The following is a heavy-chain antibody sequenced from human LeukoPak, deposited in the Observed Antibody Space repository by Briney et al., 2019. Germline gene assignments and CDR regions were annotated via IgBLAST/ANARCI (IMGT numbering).Heavy chain of an antibody. CDR1: GFTFSSYA. V-gene: IGHV3-30*09. J-gene: IGHJ4*02. CDR2: ISYDGSNK. D-gene: IGHD1-7*01. Sequence: GGSLRLSCAASGFTFSSYAMHWVRQAPGKGLEWVAVISYDGSNKYYADSAKGRFAISRDNSKNTLYLQMNSLRAEDTAVYYCARGQRITGTGTYDYWGQGTLVTVSS. CDR3: ARGQRITGTGTYDY.